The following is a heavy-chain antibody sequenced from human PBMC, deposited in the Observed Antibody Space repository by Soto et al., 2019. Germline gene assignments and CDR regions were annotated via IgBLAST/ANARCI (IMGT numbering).Heavy chain of an antibody. D-gene: IGHD6-13*01. CDR2: ISFDGSNK. Sequence: QPGGSLRLSCAASGFTFSSYGMHWVRQAPGKGLEWVAVISFDGSNKYYAVSVKGRFTISRDNSKNTLYLQMNSLRAEDTAVYYCAKDMGEGISMGVFDYWGQGTLVTVSS. CDR3: AKDMGEGISMGVFDY. V-gene: IGHV3-30*18. CDR1: GFTFSSYG. J-gene: IGHJ4*02.